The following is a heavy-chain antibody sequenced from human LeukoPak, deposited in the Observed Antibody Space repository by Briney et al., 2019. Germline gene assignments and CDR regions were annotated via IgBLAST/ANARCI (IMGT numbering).Heavy chain of an antibody. J-gene: IGHJ5*02. Sequence: GASVKVSCKASGYTFTSYAMHWVRQAPGQRLEWMGWVSAYNGHTNYAQKFQGRVTMTTDTSTSTASMELRSLRSDDTAVYYCARLIPQKWELPGKWFDPWGQGTLVTVSS. CDR2: VSAYNGHT. CDR3: ARLIPQKWELPGKWFDP. V-gene: IGHV1-18*01. D-gene: IGHD1-26*01. CDR1: GYTFTSYA.